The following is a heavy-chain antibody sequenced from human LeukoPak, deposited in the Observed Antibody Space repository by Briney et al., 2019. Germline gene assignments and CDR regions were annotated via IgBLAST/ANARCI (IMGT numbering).Heavy chain of an antibody. CDR3: AKEVRESAWYYFDY. V-gene: IGHV3-23*01. CDR2: IRSSGVST. D-gene: IGHD3-10*01. Sequence: GGSLRLSCAASGFTFNTYAMSWVRQAPGKGLEWVSGIRSSGVSTYYADSVKGRFTISRDNSKNTLYLQMNSLRAEDTAVYYCAKEVRESAWYYFDYWGHATLVTVSS. CDR1: GFTFNTYA. J-gene: IGHJ4*03.